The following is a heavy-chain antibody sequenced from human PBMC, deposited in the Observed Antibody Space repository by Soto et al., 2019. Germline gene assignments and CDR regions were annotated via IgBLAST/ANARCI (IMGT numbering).Heavy chain of an antibody. Sequence: ASVKVSCKASGYTFTSYAMHWVRQAPGQRLEWMGWINAGNGNTKYSQKFQGRVTITRDTSASTAYMELSSLRSEDTAVYYCARDRTIMGYYYYYMDVWGKGTTVTVSS. V-gene: IGHV1-3*01. D-gene: IGHD5-12*01. CDR2: INAGNGNT. CDR3: ARDRTIMGYYYYYMDV. CDR1: GYTFTSYA. J-gene: IGHJ6*03.